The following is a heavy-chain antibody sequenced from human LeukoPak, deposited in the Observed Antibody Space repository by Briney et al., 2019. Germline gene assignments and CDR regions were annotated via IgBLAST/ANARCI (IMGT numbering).Heavy chain of an antibody. CDR2: IRYDGSNK. CDR3: APRDWNDGPASH. V-gene: IGHV3-30*02. J-gene: IGHJ4*02. Sequence: GWSLRLPRPASRFTLHSYCMHRLGPAPGKGLEGVAFIRYDGSNKYYADSVKGRFTISRDNSKNTLYLQMNSLRAEDTAVYYCAPRDWNDGPASHWGQGTLVTVSS. D-gene: IGHD1-1*01. CDR1: RFTLHSYC.